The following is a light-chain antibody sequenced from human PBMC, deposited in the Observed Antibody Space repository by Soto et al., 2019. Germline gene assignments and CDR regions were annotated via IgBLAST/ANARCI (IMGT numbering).Light chain of an antibody. CDR3: QAWDSSTHVV. CDR2: QDT. Sequence: SYELSQPPSVSVSPGQTASITCSGDKLGSKYACWYQQKPGQSPVLVMYQDTERPAGIPERFSGSNSGNTATLTISGTQAMDEADYYCQAWDSSTHVVFGRGTKLTVL. CDR1: KLGSKY. J-gene: IGLJ2*01. V-gene: IGLV3-1*01.